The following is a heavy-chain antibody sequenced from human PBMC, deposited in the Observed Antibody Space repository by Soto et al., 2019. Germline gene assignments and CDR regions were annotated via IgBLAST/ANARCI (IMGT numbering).Heavy chain of an antibody. J-gene: IGHJ4*02. D-gene: IGHD7-27*01. V-gene: IGHV4-34*01. Sequence: QVQLQQWGAGLLKPSETLSLTCAVYGRSFSGYYWTWSRQPPGKGLEWIGEINHSGSINYNPSLKRRVTISVETSKNPFSLKLSSVTAADTAVYYCARGWGSGVFDYWGQGTLVTVSS. CDR3: ARGWGSGVFDY. CDR2: INHSGSI. CDR1: GRSFSGYY.